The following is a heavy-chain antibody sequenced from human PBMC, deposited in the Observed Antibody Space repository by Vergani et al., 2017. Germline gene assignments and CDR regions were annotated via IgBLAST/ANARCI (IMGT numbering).Heavy chain of an antibody. V-gene: IGHV3-30*02. J-gene: IGHJ4*02. CDR1: GFTLSNYD. Sequence: QVQLVESGGGVVQRGGSLRLSCATSGFTLSNYDMQWIRQGPGKGLEFVAFIQFDGSNQYYADSVKGRFTLSRDFSKNTLYLQMNSLRTEATATYYCVKHFRGWGIDYWGQGTQVIVSS. CDR2: IQFDGSNQ. CDR3: VKHFRGWGIDY. D-gene: IGHD3-16*01.